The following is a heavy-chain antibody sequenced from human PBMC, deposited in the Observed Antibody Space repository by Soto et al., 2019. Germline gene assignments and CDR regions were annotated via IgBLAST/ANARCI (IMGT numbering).Heavy chain of an antibody. V-gene: IGHV4-30-4*01. Sequence: QVQLQESGPGLVKPSQTLSLTCTVSGGSISSDDYYWSWIRQPPGKDLVWIGYIYYSGGTYYNPSLKSRVTRSIDTSTNQFSLKLSSVTAADTAVYYCARTVITMIVVVQQGWFDPWVEGTLVTVSS. CDR1: GGSISSDDYY. D-gene: IGHD3-22*01. CDR3: ARTVITMIVVVQQGWFDP. J-gene: IGHJ5*02. CDR2: IYYSGGT.